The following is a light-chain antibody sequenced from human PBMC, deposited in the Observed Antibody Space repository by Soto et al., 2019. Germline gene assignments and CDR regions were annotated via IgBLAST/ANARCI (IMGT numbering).Light chain of an antibody. V-gene: IGLV2-14*01. CDR3: SSYTSSSTLV. Sequence: QSALTQPASVSGSPGQSITISCTGTSSDVGDFDCVSWYQQHPGKAPKLMIYEVSDRPSGVSNRFSGSKSGDTASLTISGLQAEDEADYYCSSYTSSSTLVFGGGAKLIVL. CDR2: EVS. CDR1: SSDVGDFDC. J-gene: IGLJ2*01.